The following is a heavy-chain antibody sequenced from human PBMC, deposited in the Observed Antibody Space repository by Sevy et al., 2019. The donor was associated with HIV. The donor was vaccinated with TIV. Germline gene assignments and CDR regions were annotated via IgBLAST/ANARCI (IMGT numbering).Heavy chain of an antibody. V-gene: IGHV1-2*05. CDR3: ARAVTYYYGSGSYFSSYYYYYVMDV. J-gene: IGHJ6*02. CDR1: GYTFTGYY. D-gene: IGHD3-10*01. CDR2: INPNSGGT. Sequence: ASVKVSCKASGYTFTGYYMHWVRQAPGQGLEWMGRINPNSGGTNYAQKIKGRVTMTRDTSISTAYMELSRLRSDDTDVYYWARAVTYYYGSGSYFSSYYYYYVMDVWGQGTTVTVSS.